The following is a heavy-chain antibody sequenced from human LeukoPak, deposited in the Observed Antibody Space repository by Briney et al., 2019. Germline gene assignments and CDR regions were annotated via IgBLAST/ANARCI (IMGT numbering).Heavy chain of an antibody. D-gene: IGHD2-2*01. CDR1: GGSVNSGSYY. J-gene: IGHJ6*02. CDR3: ARDRYCSSTSCYWDYYYGMDV. V-gene: IGHV4-61*01. Sequence: SETLSLTCAVSGGSVNSGSYYWSWIRQHPGKGLEWIGYIYYTGITNYNPSLKSRVTISVDTSKNQFSLNLNSVTAADTAVYYCARDRYCSSTSCYWDYYYGMDVWGQGTTVTVSS. CDR2: IYYTGIT.